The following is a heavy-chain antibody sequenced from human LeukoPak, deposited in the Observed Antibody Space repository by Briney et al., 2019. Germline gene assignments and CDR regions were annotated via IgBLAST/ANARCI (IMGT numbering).Heavy chain of an antibody. Sequence: GESLKISCKGSGYSFTSYWIGWVRQMPGKGLEWVGIIYPGDSDTRYSPSFQGQVTISADKSISTAYLQWSSLKASDTAMYYCAKSHQYYYDSSGYDSGAFDIWGQGTMVTVSS. CDR3: AKSHQYYYDSSGYDSGAFDI. CDR2: IYPGDSDT. V-gene: IGHV5-51*01. J-gene: IGHJ3*02. D-gene: IGHD3-22*01. CDR1: GYSFTSYW.